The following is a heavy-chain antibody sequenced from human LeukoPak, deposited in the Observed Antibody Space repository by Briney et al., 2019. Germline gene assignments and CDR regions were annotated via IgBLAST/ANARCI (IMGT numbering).Heavy chain of an antibody. Sequence: GGSLRLSCAASGFTFSSYAMSWVRQAPGRGLEWGSAISCSGGSTYYADSVKGRFTISRDNSKNTLYLKMNSLRAEDTAVYYCAGLNFGKKRGYSYGPGDYWGQGTLVTVSS. V-gene: IGHV3-23*01. CDR2: ISCSGGST. D-gene: IGHD5-18*01. CDR3: AGLNFGKKRGYSYGPGDY. J-gene: IGHJ4*02. CDR1: GFTFSSYA.